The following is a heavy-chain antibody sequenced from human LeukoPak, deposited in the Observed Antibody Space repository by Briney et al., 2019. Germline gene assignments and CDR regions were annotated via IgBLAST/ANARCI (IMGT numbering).Heavy chain of an antibody. CDR2: ISYDGSNK. Sequence: PGGSLRLSCAASGFTFSSYGMHWVRQAPGKGLEWVAVISYDGSNKYYADSVKGRFTISRDNSKNTLYLQMNSLRAEDTAVYYCASLNRDIVATIVDYYYMDVWGKGTTVTVSS. V-gene: IGHV3-30*03. J-gene: IGHJ6*03. CDR1: GFTFSSYG. CDR3: ASLNRDIVATIVDYYYMDV. D-gene: IGHD5-12*01.